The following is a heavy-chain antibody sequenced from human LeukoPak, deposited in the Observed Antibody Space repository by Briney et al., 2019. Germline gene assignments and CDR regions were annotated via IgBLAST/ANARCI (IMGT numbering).Heavy chain of an antibody. Sequence: SETLSLTCAVYGGSFNGYFWSWIRQPPGKGLEWIGEINHSGSPNYNPSLKSRVTISVDTSKNQFSLKLSSVTAADTAVYYCARGLGREPGDYWGQGTLVTVSS. CDR1: GGSFNGYF. J-gene: IGHJ4*02. V-gene: IGHV4-34*01. CDR3: ARGLGREPGDY. CDR2: INHSGSP. D-gene: IGHD1-14*01.